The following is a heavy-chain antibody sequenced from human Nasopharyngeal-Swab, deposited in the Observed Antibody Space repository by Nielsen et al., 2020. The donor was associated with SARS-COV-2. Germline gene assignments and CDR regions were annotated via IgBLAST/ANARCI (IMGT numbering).Heavy chain of an antibody. Sequence: GRTLRLSCAASGLTFSSYAMSWVRQAPGKGLEWVSTISRSGGSTYYAASVKGRFCISRDTSQNTLYLQMNSLRAEDTAVYYYAKVSSYFDSSALDYWGQGTLVTVSS. V-gene: IGHV3-23*01. J-gene: IGHJ4*02. CDR1: GLTFSSYA. CDR2: ISRSGGST. D-gene: IGHD3-22*01. CDR3: AKVSSYFDSSALDY.